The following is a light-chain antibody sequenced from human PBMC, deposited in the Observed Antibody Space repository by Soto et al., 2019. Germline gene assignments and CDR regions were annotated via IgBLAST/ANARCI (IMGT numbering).Light chain of an antibody. V-gene: IGLV2-8*01. CDR1: SSDVGGYNY. Sequence: LTQPPSASGSPGQSVAISCTGTSSDVGGYNYVSWYQQHPGKAPKLMIYEVNKRPSGVPDRFSGSKSGNTASLTVSGLQAEDEADYYCSSYAGSSNVFGTGTKVTVL. J-gene: IGLJ1*01. CDR2: EVN. CDR3: SSYAGSSNV.